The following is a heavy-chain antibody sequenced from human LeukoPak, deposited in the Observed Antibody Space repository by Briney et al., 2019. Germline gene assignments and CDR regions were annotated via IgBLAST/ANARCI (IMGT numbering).Heavy chain of an antibody. J-gene: IGHJ4*02. V-gene: IGHV3-64D*06. CDR3: VKGKGIAVTSLDY. D-gene: IGHD6-19*01. Sequence: GGSLRLSCSASGFIFSNYAMHWVRQAPGKGLEYVSAISSNGGSTYFADSVKGRFTISRDNSKNTLYLQMSSLRAEDTAVYYCVKGKGIAVTSLDYWGQGTLVTVSS. CDR2: ISSNGGST. CDR1: GFIFSNYA.